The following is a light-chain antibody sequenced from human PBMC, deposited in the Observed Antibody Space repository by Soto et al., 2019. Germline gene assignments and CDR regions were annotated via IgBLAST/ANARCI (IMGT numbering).Light chain of an antibody. CDR3: LQDYTYPRT. CDR2: GAS. J-gene: IGKJ1*01. Sequence: AIQMTQSPSSLSASVGDRVTITCRANQAIRNDLGWYQQKPGTAPKLLIYGASTLQSGVPSRFSGSGSGTDFTLTIDSLQPGDFATYYCLQDYTYPRTFGQGTRVEVE. CDR1: QAIRND. V-gene: IGKV1-6*01.